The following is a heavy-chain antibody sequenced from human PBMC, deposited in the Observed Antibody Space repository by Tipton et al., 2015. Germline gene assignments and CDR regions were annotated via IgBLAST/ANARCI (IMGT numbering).Heavy chain of an antibody. V-gene: IGHV3-21*01. Sequence: SLRLSCTASGFIFTGDSMNWVRQAPGKGLEWVSFISPSSRYIYYGDSVKGRFTISRDNRRNSLNLQMNSLRAEDTAVYYCVRDPGRYFDYWGQGTLATVSS. CDR3: VRDPGRYFDY. J-gene: IGHJ4*02. CDR1: GFIFTGDS. CDR2: ISPSSRYI.